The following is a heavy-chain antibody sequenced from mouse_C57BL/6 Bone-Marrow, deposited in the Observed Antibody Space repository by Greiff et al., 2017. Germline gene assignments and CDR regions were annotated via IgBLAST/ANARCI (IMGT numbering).Heavy chain of an antibody. J-gene: IGHJ2*01. V-gene: IGHV1-15*01. D-gene: IGHD1-1*01. CDR2: IDPETGGT. CDR3: TGDGLDY. CDR1: GSTFTDYE. Sequence: LVESGAELVRPGASVTLSCKASGSTFTDYEMHWVKQTPVHGLDWIGAIDPETGGTAYNQKFTGKAILTADTSSSTAYMELRSQTSEDSAVYYGTGDGLDYWGQGTTLTVSS.